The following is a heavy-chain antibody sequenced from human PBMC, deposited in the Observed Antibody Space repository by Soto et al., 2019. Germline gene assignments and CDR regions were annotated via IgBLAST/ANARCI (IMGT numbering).Heavy chain of an antibody. Sequence: SETLSLTCTVSGGSISSSSYYWGWIRQPPGKGLEWIGSIYYSGSTYYNPSLKSRVTISVDTSKNQFSLKLSSVTAADTAVYYCARPVVTAISPKYNWFDPWGQGTLVTVSS. CDR1: GGSISSSSYY. CDR2: IYYSGST. V-gene: IGHV4-39*01. J-gene: IGHJ5*02. CDR3: ARPVVTAISPKYNWFDP. D-gene: IGHD2-21*02.